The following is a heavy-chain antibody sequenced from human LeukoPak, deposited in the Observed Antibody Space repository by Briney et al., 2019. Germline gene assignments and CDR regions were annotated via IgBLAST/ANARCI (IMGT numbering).Heavy chain of an antibody. Sequence: PSETPSLTCAVYGGSFSGYYWSWIRQPPGKGLEWIGEINHSGSTNYNPSLKSRVTISVDTSKNQFSLKLSSVTAADTAVYYCAREFYDFWSGSKYYFDYWGQGTLVTVSS. CDR3: AREFYDFWSGSKYYFDY. D-gene: IGHD3-3*01. CDR1: GGSFSGYY. V-gene: IGHV4-34*01. CDR2: INHSGST. J-gene: IGHJ4*02.